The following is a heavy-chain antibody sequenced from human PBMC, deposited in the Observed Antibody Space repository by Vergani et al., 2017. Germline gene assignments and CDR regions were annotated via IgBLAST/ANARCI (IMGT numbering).Heavy chain of an antibody. CDR3: AKRRQPGSYHSLYFDY. J-gene: IGHJ4*02. CDR1: GFTFSSYA. CDR2: ISGSGGST. Sequence: EVQLLESGGGLVQPGGSLRLSCAASGFTFSSYAMSWVRQAPGKGLEWVSAISGSGGSTYYADSVKGRFTISRDNSKNTLYLQMNSLRAEDTDVYYCAKRRQPGSYHSLYFDYWGQGTLVTVSS. D-gene: IGHD1-26*01. V-gene: IGHV3-23*01.